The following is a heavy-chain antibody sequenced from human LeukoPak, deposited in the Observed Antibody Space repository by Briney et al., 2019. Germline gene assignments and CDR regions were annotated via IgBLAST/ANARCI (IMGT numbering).Heavy chain of an antibody. CDR2: IKQDGSEK. J-gene: IGHJ6*04. CDR3: AKERVYCSSTSCYEVYYGMDV. D-gene: IGHD2-2*01. Sequence: GGSLRLSCAASGFTFSNYLMTWVRQAPGKGLEWVANIKQDGSEKYHVDSVKGRFTISRDNAQNSLYLQMNSLRAEDTAVYYCAKERVYCSSTSCYEVYYGMDVWGKGTTVTVSS. CDR1: GFTFSNYL. V-gene: IGHV3-7*01.